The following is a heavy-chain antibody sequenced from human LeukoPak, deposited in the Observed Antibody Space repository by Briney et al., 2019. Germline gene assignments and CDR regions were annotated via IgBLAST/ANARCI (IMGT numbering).Heavy chain of an antibody. V-gene: IGHV4-39*01. CDR2: IYYSGST. CDR1: GGSISSSSYY. D-gene: IGHD5-18*01. Sequence: SETLSLTCTVSGGSISSSSYYWGWIRQPPGKGLEWIGSIYYSGSTYYNPSLKSRVTISVDTSKNQFSLKLSSVTAVDTAVYYCARLATAMVTSSWFDPWGQGTLVTVSS. CDR3: ARLATAMVTSSWFDP. J-gene: IGHJ5*02.